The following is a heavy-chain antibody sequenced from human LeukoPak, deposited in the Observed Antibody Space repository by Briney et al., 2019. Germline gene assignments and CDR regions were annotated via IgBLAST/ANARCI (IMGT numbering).Heavy chain of an antibody. Sequence: NPSETLTLTCTVSSGSISSYCWSWSRQPAGKGLEWIGRICASGSTNYNPSLRSRVTISVDKSKNQISLNLSPVTAADTALYYCVRGPIQAAGAFDYWGQGTLVTVSS. CDR3: VRGPIQAAGAFDY. CDR1: SGSISSYC. V-gene: IGHV4-4*07. J-gene: IGHJ4*02. D-gene: IGHD6-13*01. CDR2: ICASGST.